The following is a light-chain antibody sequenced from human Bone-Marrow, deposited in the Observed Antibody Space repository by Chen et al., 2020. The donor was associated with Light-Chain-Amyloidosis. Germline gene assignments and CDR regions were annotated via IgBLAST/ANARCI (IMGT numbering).Light chain of an antibody. CDR1: ESVSTN. J-gene: IGKJ1*01. Sequence: IVLTQYPAILSVSPGERAALSCRASESVSTNLAWYQQKPGQAPSLLIYGAPTRATGIPTRFSGSGSGTEFTLTISRLQSEDFAVYFCQQYSYWPPWTFGQGTKVEIK. V-gene: IGKV3-15*01. CDR3: QQYSYWPPWT. CDR2: GAP.